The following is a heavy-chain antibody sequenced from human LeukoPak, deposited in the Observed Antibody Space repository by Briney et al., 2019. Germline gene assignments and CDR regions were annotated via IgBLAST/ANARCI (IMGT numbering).Heavy chain of an antibody. J-gene: IGHJ4*02. CDR2: IYYSGNT. Sequence: SETLSLTCTVSGGSISSSNYYWGWIRQPPGKGLEWIGNIYYSGNTYYNPSLKSRVTISVDTSTNQFSLKLSSVTAADTAVYYCARLNYYDSRGYSRGFDYWGQGTLVTVSS. CDR3: ARLNYYDSRGYSRGFDY. D-gene: IGHD3-22*01. CDR1: GGSISSSNYY. V-gene: IGHV4-39*01.